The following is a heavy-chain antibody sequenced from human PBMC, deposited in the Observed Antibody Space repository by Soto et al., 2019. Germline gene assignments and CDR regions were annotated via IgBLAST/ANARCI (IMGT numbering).Heavy chain of an antibody. Sequence: SETLSLTCTVSDGSISSYYWSWFRQPPGKGLEWIGYIYYSGSTNYNPSLKSRVTISVDTSKNQFSLKLSSVTAADTAVYYCARGRGFGELFAFDIWGQGTMVT. CDR3: ARGRGFGELFAFDI. D-gene: IGHD3-10*01. CDR1: DGSISSYY. CDR2: IYYSGST. J-gene: IGHJ3*02. V-gene: IGHV4-59*01.